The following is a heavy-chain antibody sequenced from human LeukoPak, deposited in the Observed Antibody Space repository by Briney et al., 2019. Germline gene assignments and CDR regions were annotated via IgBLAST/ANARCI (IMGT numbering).Heavy chain of an antibody. D-gene: IGHD3-22*01. CDR2: IYHTGST. J-gene: IGHJ4*02. V-gene: IGHV4-59*01. CDR3: ARVPAYDSSGLDY. CDR1: AGSISIYY. Sequence: NPSETLSLTCTVSAGSISIYYWSWIRRPPGKGLEWIGSIYHTGSTNYNPSLESRVTMSVDTSKNQFSLKLSSLTAADTAVYFCARVPAYDSSGLDYWGQGTLVTVSS.